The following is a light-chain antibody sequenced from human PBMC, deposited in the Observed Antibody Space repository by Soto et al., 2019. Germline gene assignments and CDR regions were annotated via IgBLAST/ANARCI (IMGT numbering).Light chain of an antibody. CDR3: QQYYRIPFT. Sequence: DIVMTQFPDSLAVSLGERATINCESSQSVLYSSNNKNYLAWYQQRPGHPPKLLIYWASTRESGVPDRFSGSGSGTDFTLTISSLQAEDVAVYYCQQYYRIPFTFGPGTKVDIK. CDR1: QSVLYSSNNKNY. V-gene: IGKV4-1*01. J-gene: IGKJ3*01. CDR2: WAS.